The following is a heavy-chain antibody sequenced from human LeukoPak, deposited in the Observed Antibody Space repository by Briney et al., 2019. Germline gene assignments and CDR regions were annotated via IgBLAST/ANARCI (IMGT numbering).Heavy chain of an antibody. Sequence: SQTLSLTCAISGDSVSRNSAAWHWIRQSPSRGLEWLGRTYYKSTWYYGYAVSMKSRITINPDTSKNHFSLQLNSVTPEDTAVYYCARGWGRGSNAFDIWGQGTTVTVSS. V-gene: IGHV6-1*01. D-gene: IGHD3-16*01. CDR2: TYYKSTWYY. CDR3: ARGWGRGSNAFDI. J-gene: IGHJ3*02. CDR1: GDSVSRNSAA.